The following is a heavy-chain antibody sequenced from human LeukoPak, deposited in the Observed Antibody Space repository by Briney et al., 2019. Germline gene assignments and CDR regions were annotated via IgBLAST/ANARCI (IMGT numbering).Heavy chain of an antibody. CDR2: IYTSGST. J-gene: IGHJ6*03. V-gene: IGHV4-4*07. D-gene: IGHD2-15*01. CDR3: ARDLSGCSGGSCTAAYYYYMDV. Sequence: PSETLSLTCTVSGGSISSYYWSWIRQPAGKGLEWIGRIYTSGSTNYNPSLKSRVTISVDKSKNQFSLKLSSVTAADTAVYYCARDLSGCSGGSCTAAYYYYMDVWGNGTTVTVCS. CDR1: GGSISSYY.